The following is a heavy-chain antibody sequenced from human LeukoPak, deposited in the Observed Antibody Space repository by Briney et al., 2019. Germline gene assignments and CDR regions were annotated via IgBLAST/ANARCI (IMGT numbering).Heavy chain of an antibody. D-gene: IGHD6-19*01. CDR1: GFTFSSYS. Sequence: PGGSLRLSCAASGFTFSSYSMNWVRQAPGKGLEWVSSISSSSSYIYYADSVKGRFTISRDNAKNSPYLQMNSLRAEDTAVYYCARPIAVAGTDYYYYMDVWGKGTTVTVSS. CDR3: ARPIAVAGTDYYYYMDV. CDR2: ISSSSSYI. V-gene: IGHV3-21*01. J-gene: IGHJ6*03.